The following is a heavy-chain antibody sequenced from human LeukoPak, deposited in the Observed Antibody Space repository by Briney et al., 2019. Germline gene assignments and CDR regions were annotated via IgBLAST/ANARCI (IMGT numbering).Heavy chain of an antibody. CDR1: GFTFSDYS. CDR2: ISRSSRHV. V-gene: IGHV3-21*01. D-gene: IGHD1-1*01. CDR3: VRDLMGSGSTTAYLHH. Sequence: GGSPRLSCAASGFTFSDYSMNWVRQAPGKGLEWVSSISRSSRHVYYAGSVKGRFTISRDNAKNSLYLQMNSLRAEDMAVYFCVRDLMGSGSTTAYLHHWGQGTLVTVSS. J-gene: IGHJ1*01.